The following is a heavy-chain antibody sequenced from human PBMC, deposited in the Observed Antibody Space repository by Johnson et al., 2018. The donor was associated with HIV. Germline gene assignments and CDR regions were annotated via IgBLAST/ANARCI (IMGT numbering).Heavy chain of an antibody. V-gene: IGHV3-30-3*01. J-gene: IGHJ3*02. Sequence: PGQGLEWVAVMSYDGINNYYADSVKGRFTISRDNSKNTLYLQMNSLRPEDTAVYYCARDSSNSFRFEMYAFDIWGQGTMVTVSS. CDR2: MSYDGINN. CDR3: ARDSSNSFRFEMYAFDI. D-gene: IGHD6-6*01.